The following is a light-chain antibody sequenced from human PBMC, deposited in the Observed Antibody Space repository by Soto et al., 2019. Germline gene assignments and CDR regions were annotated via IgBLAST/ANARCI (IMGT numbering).Light chain of an antibody. CDR2: ATS. CDR3: QQGYTTRWT. Sequence: DIQMTQSPTSLSASVGDRVTITCRASQNIRSYLNWYQQIPGKAPNLLIYATSILRTGVPSRFSGSGTGTDFTLTINGLQPEDFATYYCQQGYTTRWTFGQGTKVEIK. J-gene: IGKJ1*01. CDR1: QNIRSY. V-gene: IGKV1-39*01.